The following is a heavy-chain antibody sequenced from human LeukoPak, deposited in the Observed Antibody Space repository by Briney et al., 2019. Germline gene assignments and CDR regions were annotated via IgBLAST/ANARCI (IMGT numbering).Heavy chain of an antibody. CDR3: ARDDLVRGGNNWFDP. D-gene: IGHD3-10*01. CDR2: ISTSGST. J-gene: IGHJ5*02. V-gene: IGHV4-4*07. Sequence: PSETLSLTCAVSGGSISSYFWTWIRQPAGKGLEWIGRISTSGSTNYNPSLKSRVSMSLDTSKNQLSLKLSSVTAADTAVYYCARDDLVRGGNNWFDPWGQGTLVTVSS. CDR1: GGSISSYF.